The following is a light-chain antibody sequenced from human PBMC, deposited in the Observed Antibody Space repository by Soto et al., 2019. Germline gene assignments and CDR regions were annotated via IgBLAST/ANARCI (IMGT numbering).Light chain of an antibody. Sequence: EIVLTQSPATLSLSPGERATLSCRASQSISNYLAWYQQKPGQAPRLLLYDASSRATGIPARFSGGGSGTDFTLTISSLEPEDSAVYYCQQRSNLITFGQGTRLGI. J-gene: IGKJ5*01. V-gene: IGKV3-11*01. CDR3: QQRSNLIT. CDR1: QSISNY. CDR2: DAS.